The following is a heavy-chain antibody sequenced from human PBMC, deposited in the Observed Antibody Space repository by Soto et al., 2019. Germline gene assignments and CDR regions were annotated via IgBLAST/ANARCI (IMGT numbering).Heavy chain of an antibody. CDR2: IIPISGTT. V-gene: IGHV1-69*01. CDR3: ARLPSVLPVVDM. J-gene: IGHJ3*02. CDR1: GGPFSNYA. Sequence: QVHLVQSGAEVKKPGSSVKVSCQASGGPFSNYALSWVRQAPGHGLAWMGGIIPISGTTDYAQKFQARVTITADESTNTAYMELSSLRADATAVYYCARLPSVLPVVDMWGQGTLVTVSS.